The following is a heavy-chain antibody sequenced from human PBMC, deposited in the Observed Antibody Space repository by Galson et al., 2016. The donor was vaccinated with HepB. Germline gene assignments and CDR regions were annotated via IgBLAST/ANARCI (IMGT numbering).Heavy chain of an antibody. D-gene: IGHD3-3*01. CDR1: GFTFDDHA. CDR3: MGGPFGVRI. Sequence: SLRLSCAASGFTFDDHAMHWVRQAPGKGLEWVSLIYSGGGTHYADSVKGRFTISRDNSKNTLNFQMNSLRAEDTAVYYCMGGPFGVRIWGQGTAVTVSS. J-gene: IGHJ3*02. V-gene: IGHV3-66*01. CDR2: IYSGGGT.